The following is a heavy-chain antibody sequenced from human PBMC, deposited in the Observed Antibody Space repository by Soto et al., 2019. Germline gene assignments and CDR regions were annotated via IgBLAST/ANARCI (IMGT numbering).Heavy chain of an antibody. V-gene: IGHV4-59*01. D-gene: IGHD2-15*01. CDR3: ARDFRYCSGGNCYSVDAFEI. Sequence: SETLSLTCTVSGGSISNYYWSWIRQPPGKGLEWIGYIYYSGSINYNPSLKSRVTISVDTSKNQFSLKLNSVTAADTAVYYCARDFRYCSGGNCYSVDAFEIWGQGTMVTVSS. CDR2: IYYSGSI. J-gene: IGHJ3*02. CDR1: GGSISNYY.